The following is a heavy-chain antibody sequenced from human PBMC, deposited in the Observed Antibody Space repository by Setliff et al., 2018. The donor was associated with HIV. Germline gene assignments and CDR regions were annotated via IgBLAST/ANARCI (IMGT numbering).Heavy chain of an antibody. D-gene: IGHD3-22*01. CDR3: ARGPNYYDRGSYYNFDY. J-gene: IGHJ4*02. V-gene: IGHV1-2*02. Sequence: ASVKVSCKASGYTFTAYYLHWVRQAPGQGLEWMGWINPNSGGTDYAQKFRGRVTMTRDTSISTAYMGLSRPTSDDTAVYYCARGPNYYDRGSYYNFDYWGEGTLVTVSS. CDR1: GYTFTAYY. CDR2: INPNSGGT.